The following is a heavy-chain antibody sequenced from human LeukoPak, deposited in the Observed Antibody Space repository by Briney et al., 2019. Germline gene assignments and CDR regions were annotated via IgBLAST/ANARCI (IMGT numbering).Heavy chain of an antibody. Sequence: GGSLRLSCAASGFTFSSHGMHWVRQAPGKGLEWVAVIWDDGTKKDHADSVKGRFTISRDNSKNTLHLQMNSLRAEDTAVYYCAKGLYYFDYWGQGTLVTVSS. V-gene: IGHV3-33*06. CDR3: AKGLYYFDY. CDR2: IWDDGTKK. CDR1: GFTFSSHG. J-gene: IGHJ4*02.